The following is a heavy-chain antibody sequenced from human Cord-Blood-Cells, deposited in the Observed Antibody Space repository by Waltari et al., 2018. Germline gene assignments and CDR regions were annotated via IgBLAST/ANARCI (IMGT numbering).Heavy chain of an antibody. Sequence: VPLVQAGAEVKKAGASVKVSCKASGYTFTGYYIAWVPPAPGKGLEWVGWINPNSGGTNYAQKFQGWVTMTRDTSISTAYMELSRLRSDDTAVYYCARGVGVAVAGTGWFDPWGQGTLVTVSS. CDR3: ARGVGVAVAGTGWFDP. V-gene: IGHV1-2*04. CDR1: GYTFTGYY. CDR2: INPNSGGT. J-gene: IGHJ5*02. D-gene: IGHD6-19*01.